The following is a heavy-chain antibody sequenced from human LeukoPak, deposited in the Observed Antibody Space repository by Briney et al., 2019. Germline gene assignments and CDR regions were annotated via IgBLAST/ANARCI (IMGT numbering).Heavy chain of an antibody. Sequence: GGSLRLSCAASGFTFSSYAMSWVRQTPGKGLEWVSYISSSSSTIYYADSVKGRFTISRDNAKNSLYLQMNSLRAEDTAVYYCARDLSGSYYMDVWGKGTTVTVSS. CDR2: ISSSSSTI. J-gene: IGHJ6*03. D-gene: IGHD1-26*01. CDR1: GFTFSSYA. CDR3: ARDLSGSYYMDV. V-gene: IGHV3-48*04.